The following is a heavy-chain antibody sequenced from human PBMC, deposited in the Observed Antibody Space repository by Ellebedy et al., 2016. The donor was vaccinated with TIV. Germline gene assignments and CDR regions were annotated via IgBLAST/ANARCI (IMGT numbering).Heavy chain of an antibody. D-gene: IGHD3-10*01. CDR3: ARVSNYYGSGSLLDY. J-gene: IGHJ4*02. CDR2: INPNNGDT. CDR1: GGTFSSYA. Sequence: AASVKVSCKASGGTFSSYAISWVRQAPGQGLEWMGWINPNNGDTRYAQKFQGRVTMTGDTSISTAFMDLSSLRSGDTAVYYCARVSNYYGSGSLLDYWGQGTLVTVSS. V-gene: IGHV1-2*02.